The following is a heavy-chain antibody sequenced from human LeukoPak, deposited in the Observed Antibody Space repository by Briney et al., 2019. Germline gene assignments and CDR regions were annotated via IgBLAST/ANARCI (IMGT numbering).Heavy chain of an antibody. V-gene: IGHV3-48*03. CDR1: GFTFSSYE. Sequence: GGPLRLSCAASGFTFSSYEMNWVRQAPGKGPEWVSYISSSGSTVYYADSVKGRFTISRDNAKNSLYLQMHSLRAEDTAVYYCARDNPSGGSSGWTGLDYWGQGTLVTVSS. CDR2: ISSSGSTV. CDR3: ARDNPSGGSSGWTGLDY. D-gene: IGHD6-19*01. J-gene: IGHJ4*02.